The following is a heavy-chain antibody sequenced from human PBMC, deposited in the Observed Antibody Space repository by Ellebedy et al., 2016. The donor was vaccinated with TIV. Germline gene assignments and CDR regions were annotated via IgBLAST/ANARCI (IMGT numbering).Heavy chain of an antibody. V-gene: IGHV1-2*04. CDR1: GGTFNSHV. CDR3: ARSYYASGSYPAFDN. D-gene: IGHD3-10*01. J-gene: IGHJ3*02. Sequence: AASVKVSCKASGGTFNSHVVRWVRQAPGQGLEWMGWINPHSGGTNYAQKFQGWVTMTRDTSITTAYMDLSKLKSDGTAVYYCARSYYASGSYPAFDNWGQGTMVTVSS. CDR2: INPHSGGT.